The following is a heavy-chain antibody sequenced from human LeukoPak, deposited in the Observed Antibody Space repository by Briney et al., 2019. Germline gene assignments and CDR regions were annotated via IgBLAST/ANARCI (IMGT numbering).Heavy chain of an antibody. J-gene: IGHJ4*02. CDR3: ARDVPDFWSGFDH. D-gene: IGHD3-3*01. CDR2: ISGNDVDT. CDR1: GYSFTTYG. V-gene: IGHV1-18*01. Sequence: ASAKVSCKASGYSFTTYGLSWVRQALGRGLEWMGQISGNDVDTTYAQTFQGRVTMTTDSGATTAYMELTSLTTDNTAVNYCARDVPDFWSGFDHWGQGTLVTVS.